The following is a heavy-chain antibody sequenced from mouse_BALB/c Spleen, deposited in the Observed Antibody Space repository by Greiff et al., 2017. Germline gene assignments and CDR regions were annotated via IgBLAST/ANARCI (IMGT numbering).Heavy chain of an antibody. J-gene: IGHJ1*01. D-gene: IGHD1-1*01. CDR1: GFTFSSYA. CDR2: ISSGGST. Sequence: EVQLVESGGGLVKPGGSLKLSCAASGFTFSSYAMSWVRQTPEKRLEWVASISSGGSTYYPDSVKGRFTISRDNARNILYLQMSSLRSEDTAMYYCARGTYGSGYFDVWGAGTTVTVSS. CDR3: ARGTYGSGYFDV. V-gene: IGHV5-6-5*01.